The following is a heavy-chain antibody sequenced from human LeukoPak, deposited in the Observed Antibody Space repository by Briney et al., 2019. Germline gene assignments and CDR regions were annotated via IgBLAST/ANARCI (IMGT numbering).Heavy chain of an antibody. CDR2: INPRRGET. V-gene: IGHV1-2*02. Sequence: EASVKDSCKASGYNLIVYYIHGVRQAPGQGLEWMGWINPRRGETHYAQEFQGRLTMTRDTSISTPYVEVSSLTVDDTAVYLCARDWELRYSQGGFDNWGQGTLVTVSS. D-gene: IGHD3-9*01. CDR1: GYNLIVYY. J-gene: IGHJ4*02. CDR3: ARDWELRYSQGGFDN.